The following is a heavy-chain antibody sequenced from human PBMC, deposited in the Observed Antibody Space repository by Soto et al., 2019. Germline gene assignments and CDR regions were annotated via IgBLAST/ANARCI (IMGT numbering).Heavy chain of an antibody. Sequence: QVQLVQSGAEVKKPGSSVKVSCKASGGTFSDYAISWLRQAPGLGLEWMGGIIPIFGTPNYGQKFQGRVTITADESTNTAHMELSSLRCDDTALYYCARGAVTMTRGVSLNYWGQGTLVTVSS. V-gene: IGHV1-69*01. CDR1: GGTFSDYA. J-gene: IGHJ4*02. D-gene: IGHD3-10*01. CDR3: ARGAVTMTRGVSLNY. CDR2: IIPIFGTP.